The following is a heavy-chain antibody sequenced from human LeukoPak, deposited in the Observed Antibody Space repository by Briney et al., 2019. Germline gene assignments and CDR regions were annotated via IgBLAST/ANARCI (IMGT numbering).Heavy chain of an antibody. CDR2: ISSSGSTI. CDR1: GFTFSDYY. D-gene: IGHD3-10*01. Sequence: GGSLRLSCAASGFTFSDYYMSWIRQAPGKGLEWVSYISSSGSTIYYADSVKGRFTTSRDNAKNSLYLQMNSLRAEDTAVYYCARDLFRGNMVRGVIIRPFDYWGQGTLVTVSS. CDR3: ARDLFRGNMVRGVIIRPFDY. V-gene: IGHV3-11*04. J-gene: IGHJ4*02.